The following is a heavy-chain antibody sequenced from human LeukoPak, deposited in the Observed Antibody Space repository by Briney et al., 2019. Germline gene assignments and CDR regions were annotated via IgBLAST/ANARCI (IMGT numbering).Heavy chain of an antibody. J-gene: IGHJ3*02. CDR1: GFTFSNYA. D-gene: IGHD2-15*01. CDR3: VKALGYCSGGSCLAFDI. Sequence: GSLRLSCSASGFTFSNYAMHWVRQAPGKGLEYVSAIISNGGSTYYADSVKGRFTISRDNSKNTLYLQMSSLRTEDTAVYYCVKALGYCSGGSCLAFDIWGQGTMVTVSS. CDR2: IISNGGST. V-gene: IGHV3-64D*06.